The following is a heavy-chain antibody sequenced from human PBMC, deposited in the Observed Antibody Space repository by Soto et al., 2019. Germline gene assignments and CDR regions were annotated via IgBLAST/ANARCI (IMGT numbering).Heavy chain of an antibody. V-gene: IGHV3-74*01. CDR1: GFTFFTNW. Sequence: GGSLRLSCAASGFTFFTNWMHWVRQAPGKGLVWVSRINSDGSVTSYADSVQGRFTISRDNAKNTLYLQMNSLRAEDTAVYYCARHAANLDPWGQGTLVTVSS. CDR2: INSDGSVT. J-gene: IGHJ5*02. CDR3: ARHAANLDP.